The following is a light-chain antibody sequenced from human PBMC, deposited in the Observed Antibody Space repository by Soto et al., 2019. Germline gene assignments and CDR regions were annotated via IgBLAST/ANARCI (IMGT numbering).Light chain of an antibody. V-gene: IGKV3-20*01. CDR3: QQYGSSPLT. CDR1: QSVSSSY. CDR2: GAS. J-gene: IGKJ4*01. Sequence: EIVLTQSPGTLSLSPGERATLSCRASQSVSSSYLAWYQQKPGQAPRLLIYGASSRATGIPDRFSGSGSGTDFTLTISRLEPGDFAVYYCQQYGSSPLTFGGGTKVVIK.